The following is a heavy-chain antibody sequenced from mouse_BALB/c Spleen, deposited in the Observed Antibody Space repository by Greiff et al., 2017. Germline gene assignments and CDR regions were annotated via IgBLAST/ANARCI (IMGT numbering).Heavy chain of an antibody. CDR2: ISDGGSYT. CDR3: ARAGIYYGNRFYAMDY. D-gene: IGHD2-1*01. Sequence: DVKLVESGGGLVKPGGSLKLSCAASGFTFSDYYMYWVRQTPEKRLEWVATISDGGSYTYYPESVKGRFTISRDNAKNNLYLQMSSLKSEDTAMYYCARAGIYYGNRFYAMDYWGQGTSVTVSS. CDR1: GFTFSDYY. J-gene: IGHJ4*01. V-gene: IGHV5-4*02.